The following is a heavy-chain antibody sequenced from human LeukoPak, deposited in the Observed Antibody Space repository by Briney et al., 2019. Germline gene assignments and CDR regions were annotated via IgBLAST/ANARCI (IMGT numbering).Heavy chain of an antibody. V-gene: IGHV1-2*02. CDR1: GYTFTGYY. Sequence: GASVKVSCKASGYTFTGYYMHWVRQAPGQGLEWMGWINPNSGGTNYAQKFQGRVTMTRDTSISTAYMELSRLRSDDTAVYYCARGKGVAAAKRGNWFDPWGQGTLVTVSS. CDR2: INPNSGGT. D-gene: IGHD2-15*01. J-gene: IGHJ5*02. CDR3: ARGKGVAAAKRGNWFDP.